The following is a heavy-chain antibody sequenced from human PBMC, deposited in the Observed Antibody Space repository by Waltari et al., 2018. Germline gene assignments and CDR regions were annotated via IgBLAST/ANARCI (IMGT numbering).Heavy chain of an antibody. V-gene: IGHV4-30-2*01. J-gene: IGHJ4*02. D-gene: IGHD3-16*01. CDR1: GGSITSGGYS. CDR3: ARGGPGGFDY. CDR2: IHQRGST. Sequence: QLQLQESGSGLVKPSQTLSLTCTVSGGSITSGGYSWSWIRQPPGKGLEWIGYIHQRGSTSYNPALKSRVTTSADRSKNQFSLNLNSVTAADTAVYYCARGGPGGFDYWGRGTLVTVSS.